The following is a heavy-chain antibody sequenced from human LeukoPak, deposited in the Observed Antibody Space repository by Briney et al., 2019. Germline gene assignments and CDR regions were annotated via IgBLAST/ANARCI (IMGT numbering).Heavy chain of an antibody. D-gene: IGHD6-6*01. CDR3: ARGLWDSSSFFARFGGPADY. V-gene: IGHV1-46*01. Sequence: AASVKVSCKASGYTFTSYYMHWVRQAPGQGLEWMGIINPSGGSTSYAQKFQGRVTMTRDMSTSTVYMELSSLRSEDTAVYYCARGLWDSSSFFARFGGPADYWGQGTLVTVSS. CDR2: INPSGGST. CDR1: GYTFTSYY. J-gene: IGHJ4*02.